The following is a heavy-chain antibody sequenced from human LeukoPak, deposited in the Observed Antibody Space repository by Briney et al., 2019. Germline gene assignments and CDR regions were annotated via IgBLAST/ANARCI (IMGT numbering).Heavy chain of an antibody. Sequence: GASVKVSCKISGYTLSDISMHWVRQAPGKGLEWIGGVDPDDGQRIYAQKFQGRVTMTEDTSTNTAYMELSRLRSEDTAVYYCAAVSGHYTLLDAWGQGALVTVS. CDR3: AAVSGHYTLLDA. J-gene: IGHJ5*02. V-gene: IGHV1-24*01. CDR2: VDPDDGQR. CDR1: GYTLSDIS. D-gene: IGHD1-26*01.